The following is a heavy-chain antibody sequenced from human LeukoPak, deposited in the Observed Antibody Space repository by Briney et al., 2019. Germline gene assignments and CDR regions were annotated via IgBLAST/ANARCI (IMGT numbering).Heavy chain of an antibody. CDR3: AKDGDYYGSGSYYPGYFDY. V-gene: IGHV3-21*04. CDR1: GFTFSSYS. Sequence: GGSLRLSCAASGFTFSSYSMTWVRQAPGKGLEWVSSISGSTTYIYYADSVKGRFTISRDNAKNSLYLQMNSLRAEDTAVYYCAKDGDYYGSGSYYPGYFDYWGQGTLVTVSS. D-gene: IGHD3-10*01. J-gene: IGHJ4*02. CDR2: ISGSTTYI.